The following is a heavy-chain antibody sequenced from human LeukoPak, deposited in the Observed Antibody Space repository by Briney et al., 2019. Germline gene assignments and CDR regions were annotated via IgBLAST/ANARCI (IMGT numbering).Heavy chain of an antibody. J-gene: IGHJ5*01. V-gene: IGHV4-39*01. CDR3: AKTYVLLTGYSVFDS. D-gene: IGHD3-9*01. Sequence: SETLSLTCTVSGGSINNRNHYWGWIRQPPGKGLEWIGSIHIGGTTYQNPSLKSRLTISVDTSKNQFSLKVTSVTAADTAVYYCAKTYVLLTGYSVFDSWGEGTLATVSS. CDR2: IHIGGTT. CDR1: GGSINNRNHY.